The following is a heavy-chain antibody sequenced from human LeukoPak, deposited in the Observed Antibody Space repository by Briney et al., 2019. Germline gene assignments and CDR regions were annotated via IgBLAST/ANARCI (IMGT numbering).Heavy chain of an antibody. CDR3: ARRGIVVVPAAIRYYYYYMDI. CDR2: INPSGGST. J-gene: IGHJ6*03. V-gene: IGHV1-46*01. Sequence: ASVKVSCKASGHTFTSYYMHWVRQAPGQGLEWMGLINPSGGSTSYAQKFQGRVTMTRDTSTSTVYMELSSLRSEDTAVYYCARRGIVVVPAAIRYYYYYMDIWGKGTTVTVSS. D-gene: IGHD2-2*01. CDR1: GHTFTSYY.